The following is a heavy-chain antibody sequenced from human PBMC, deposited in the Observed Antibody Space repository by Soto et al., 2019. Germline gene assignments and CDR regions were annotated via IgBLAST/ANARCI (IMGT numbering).Heavy chain of an antibody. D-gene: IGHD3-22*01. Sequence: PGGSLRLSCAASGFTFSSYWMHWVRQAPGKGLVWVSRINSDGSSTSYADSVKGRFTISRDNAKNTLYLQMNSLRAEDTAVYYCARAVPDYYDSSGYGYYFDYWGQGTLVTVSS. J-gene: IGHJ4*02. V-gene: IGHV3-74*01. CDR1: GFTFSSYW. CDR3: ARAVPDYYDSSGYGYYFDY. CDR2: INSDGSST.